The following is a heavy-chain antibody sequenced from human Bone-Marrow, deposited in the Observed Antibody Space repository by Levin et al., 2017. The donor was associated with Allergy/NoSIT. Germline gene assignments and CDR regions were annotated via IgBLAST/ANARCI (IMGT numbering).Heavy chain of an antibody. CDR2: ISSSSSTI. CDR1: IFTFSDYY. J-gene: IGHJ6*02. Sequence: GGSLRLSCAASIFTFSDYYMSWIRRAPGKGLEWISYISSSSSTIYYADSVRGRFTVFRDNAKSSLYLQMNSLRAEDTAVYYCAREGVSGWGLDVWGQGTTVTVSS. CDR3: AREGVSGWGLDV. V-gene: IGHV3-11*01.